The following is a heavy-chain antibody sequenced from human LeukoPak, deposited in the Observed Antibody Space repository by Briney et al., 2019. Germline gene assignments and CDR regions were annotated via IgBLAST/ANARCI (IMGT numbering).Heavy chain of an antibody. CDR3: ARDRDSSSWSFFDY. CDR2: ISYDGSNK. V-gene: IGHV3-30-3*01. D-gene: IGHD6-13*01. J-gene: IGHJ4*02. Sequence: PGGSLRLSCAASGFTFSSYAMHWVRQAPGKGLEWVAVISYDGSNKYYADSVKGRFTISRDNSKNTLYLQMNSLRAEDTAVYYCARDRDSSSWSFFDYWGQGTLVTASS. CDR1: GFTFSSYA.